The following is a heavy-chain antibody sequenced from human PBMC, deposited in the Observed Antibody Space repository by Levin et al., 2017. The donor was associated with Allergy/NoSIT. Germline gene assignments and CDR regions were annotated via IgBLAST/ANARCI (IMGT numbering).Heavy chain of an antibody. V-gene: IGHV3-11*01. J-gene: IGHJ4*02. CDR2: ISSSGSTI. CDR1: GFTFSDYY. D-gene: IGHD4-17*01. CDR3: ASAYGDYVLSDY. Sequence: SCAASGFTFSDYYMSWIRQAPGKGLEWVSYISSSGSTIYYADSVKGRFTISRDNAKNSLYLQMNSLRAEDTAVYYCASAYGDYVLSDYWGQGTLVTVSS.